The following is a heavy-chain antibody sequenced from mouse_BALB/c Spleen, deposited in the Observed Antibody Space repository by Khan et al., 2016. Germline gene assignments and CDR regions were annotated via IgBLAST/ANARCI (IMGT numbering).Heavy chain of an antibody. V-gene: IGHV2-6*02. Sequence: QMQLEESGPGLVAPSQSLSITCTVSGFSLTSYGVHWVRQPPGKGLEWLVVIWSDGSTTYNSALKSRLSISKDNSKSQVFLKMNSLQTDDTAMYYYARREDGGGAMDYWGQGTSVTVSS. J-gene: IGHJ4*01. D-gene: IGHD1-1*02. CDR1: GFSLTSYG. CDR2: IWSDGST. CDR3: ARREDGGGAMDY.